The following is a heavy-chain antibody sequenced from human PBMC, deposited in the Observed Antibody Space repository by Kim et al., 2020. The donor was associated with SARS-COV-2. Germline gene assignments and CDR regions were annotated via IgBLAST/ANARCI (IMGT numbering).Heavy chain of an antibody. J-gene: IGHJ4*01. V-gene: IGHV4-31*03. CDR2: IYYSGST. D-gene: IGHD3-10*01. CDR1: GGSISSGGYY. Sequence: SETLSLTCTVSGGSISSGGYYWSWIRQHPGKGLEWIGYIYYSGSTYYNPSLKSRVTISVDTSKNQFSLNLISVTAADTAVYYCATQMVRGVIDYWGHATLVTVSS. CDR3: ATQMVRGVIDY.